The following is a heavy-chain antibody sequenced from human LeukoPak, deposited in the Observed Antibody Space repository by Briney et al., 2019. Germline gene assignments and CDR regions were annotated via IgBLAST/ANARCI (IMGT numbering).Heavy chain of an antibody. CDR2: INPNSGGT. D-gene: IGHD3-22*01. CDR1: GHTFTGYY. CDR3: ARALVVITDPHDAFDI. Sequence: GASVKVSCKASGHTFTGYYMHWVRQAPGQGLEWMGWINPNSGGTNYAQKFQGRVTMTRDTSISTAYMELSRLRSDDTAVYYCARALVVITDPHDAFDIWGQGTMVTVSS. J-gene: IGHJ3*02. V-gene: IGHV1-2*02.